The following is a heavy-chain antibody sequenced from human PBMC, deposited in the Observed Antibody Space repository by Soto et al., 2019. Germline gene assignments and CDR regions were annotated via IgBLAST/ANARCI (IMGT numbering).Heavy chain of an antibody. CDR3: AKDMRSITGTTFLFDY. D-gene: IGHD1-7*01. CDR1: GFTFDDYA. V-gene: IGHV3-9*01. Sequence: GGSLRLSCAASGFTFDDYAMHWVRQAPGKGLEWVSGISWNSGSIGYADSVKGRFTISRDNAKNSLYLQMNSLRAEDTALYYCAKDMRSITGTTFLFDYWGQGTLVTVSS. J-gene: IGHJ4*02. CDR2: ISWNSGSI.